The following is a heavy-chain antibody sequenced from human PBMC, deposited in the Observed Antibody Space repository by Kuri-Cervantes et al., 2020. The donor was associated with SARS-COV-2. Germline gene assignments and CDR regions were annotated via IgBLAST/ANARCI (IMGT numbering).Heavy chain of an antibody. D-gene: IGHD7-27*01. CDR3: ARDRNWGDWYFDL. CDR2: ISWDGGST. Sequence: GGSLRLSCAASGFTFDDYAMYWVRQAPGKGLEWVSLISWDGGSTYYADSVKGRFTISRDNSKNSLYLQMNSLRAEDTAVYYCARDRNWGDWYFDLWGRGTLVTVSS. J-gene: IGHJ2*01. V-gene: IGHV3-43D*03. CDR1: GFTFDDYA.